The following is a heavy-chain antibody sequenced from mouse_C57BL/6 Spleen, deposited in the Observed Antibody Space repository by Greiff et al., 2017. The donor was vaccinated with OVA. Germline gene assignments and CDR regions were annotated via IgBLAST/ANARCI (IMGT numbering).Heavy chain of an antibody. V-gene: IGHV1-50*01. D-gene: IGHD1-1*01. CDR1: GYTFTSYW. CDR2: IDPSDSYT. J-gene: IGHJ2*01. CDR3: ARYYYGSSYYFDY. Sequence: QVQLQQPGAELVKPGASVKLSCKASGYTFTSYWLQWVKQRPGQGLEWIGEIDPSDSYTNYNQKFKGKATLTVDTSSSTAYMQLSSLTSEASAVYYCARYYYGSSYYFDYWGQGTTLTVSS.